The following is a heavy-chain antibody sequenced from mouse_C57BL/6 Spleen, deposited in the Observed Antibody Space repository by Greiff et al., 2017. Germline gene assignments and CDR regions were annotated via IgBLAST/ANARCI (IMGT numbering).Heavy chain of an antibody. CDR2: INPSNGGT. V-gene: IGHV1-53*01. Sequence: VQLQQPGPELVKPGASVKLSCKASGYTFTSYRMHWVKQRHGQGLEWIGNINPSNGGTNYNEKFKSKATLTVDKSSSTAYMQLSSLTSADSAVYYCARSRPDYYAMDYWGQGTSVTVSS. CDR1: GYTFTSYR. CDR3: ARSRPDYYAMDY. J-gene: IGHJ4*01.